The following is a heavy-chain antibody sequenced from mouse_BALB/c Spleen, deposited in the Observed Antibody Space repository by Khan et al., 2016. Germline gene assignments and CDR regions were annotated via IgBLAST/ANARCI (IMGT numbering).Heavy chain of an antibody. CDR2: ISYSGST. CDR3: ARSRWLLFDY. V-gene: IGHV3-2*02. D-gene: IGHD2-3*01. J-gene: IGHJ2*01. CDR1: GYSITSDYA. Sequence: EVQLQESGPGLVKPSQSLSLTCTVTGYSITSDYAWNWIRQFPGNKLEWMGYISYSGSTSYNPSLKSRISITRDTSKNQFFLQLNSVTTEDTATXYCARSRWLLFDYWGQGTTLTVPS.